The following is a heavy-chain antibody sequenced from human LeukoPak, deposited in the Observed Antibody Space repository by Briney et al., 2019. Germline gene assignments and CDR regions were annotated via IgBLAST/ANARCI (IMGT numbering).Heavy chain of an antibody. CDR1: GGSISSSSYY. V-gene: IGHV4-39*01. J-gene: IGHJ4*02. CDR3: ARHDYGDYAGRLFDY. Sequence: SETLSLTCTVSGGSISSSSYYWGWIRQPPGKGLEWIGSIYYSGSTYYNPSLKSRVTISVDTSKNQFSLKLSSVTAADTAVYYCARHDYGDYAGRLFDYWGQGTLVTVCS. D-gene: IGHD4-17*01. CDR2: IYYSGST.